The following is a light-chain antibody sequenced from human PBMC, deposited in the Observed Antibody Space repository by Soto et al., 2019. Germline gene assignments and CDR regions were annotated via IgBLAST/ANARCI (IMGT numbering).Light chain of an antibody. Sequence: QSVLTQPPSLSGAPGQRVTISCSGSSSNIGAGYDVHWYQHFPGTAPKLLIYGNINRPSGAPDRLSGSKSGTSATLAITGLQAADAADYYGQSYDTSLSGSRVFGTGTKLTVL. CDR3: QSYDTSLSGSRV. V-gene: IGLV1-40*01. J-gene: IGLJ1*01. CDR1: SSNIGAGYD. CDR2: GNI.